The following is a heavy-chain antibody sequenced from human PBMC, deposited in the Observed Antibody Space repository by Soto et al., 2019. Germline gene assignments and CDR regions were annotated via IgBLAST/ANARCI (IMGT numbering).Heavy chain of an antibody. CDR1: GYTFTSYG. J-gene: IGHJ4*02. CDR3: ARGGRGYYDSIDY. V-gene: IGHV1-18*01. CDR2: ISAYNGNT. D-gene: IGHD3-22*01. Sequence: SVKVCCRASGYTFTSYGISWVRQAPGQGLEWMGWISAYNGNTNYSQKLQGRVTMTTDTSKSTAYMEIRSLRSDYTAVYDCARGGRGYYDSIDYWGQGTLVTVSS.